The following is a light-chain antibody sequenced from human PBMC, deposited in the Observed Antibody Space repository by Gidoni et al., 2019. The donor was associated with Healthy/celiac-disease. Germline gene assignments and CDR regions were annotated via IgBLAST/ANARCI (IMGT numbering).Light chain of an antibody. Sequence: EIVFTQSPATLSLSPGERATLSCRASQSVSSYLAWYQQKPGQAPRLLIYDASNRATGIPARFSGSGSGTDFTLTISSLEPEDFAVYYCQQRSNWLITFGQGTRLEIK. CDR2: DAS. CDR3: QQRSNWLIT. V-gene: IGKV3-11*01. J-gene: IGKJ5*01. CDR1: QSVSSY.